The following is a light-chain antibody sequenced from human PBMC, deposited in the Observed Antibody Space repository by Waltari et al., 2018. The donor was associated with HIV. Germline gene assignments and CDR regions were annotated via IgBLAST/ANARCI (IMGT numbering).Light chain of an antibody. V-gene: IGLV1-40*01. J-gene: IGLJ2*01. Sequence: QSVLTQPPSVSGAPGQRVTISRSGNAYNFAAGYDVQWYQQSPGRAPKVLIYGNSNRPSGVPDRFSGFKSGNTASLTISGLQAEDEADYYCCSYVGSYTFGGGTKLTVL. CDR2: GNS. CDR1: AYNFAAGYD. CDR3: CSYVGSYT.